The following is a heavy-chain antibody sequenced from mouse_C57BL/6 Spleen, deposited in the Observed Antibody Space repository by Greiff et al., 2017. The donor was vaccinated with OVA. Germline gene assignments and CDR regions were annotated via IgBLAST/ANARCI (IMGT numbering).Heavy chain of an antibody. CDR3: ARAPYYYGSTYYFDY. CDR2: IYPGDGDT. D-gene: IGHD1-1*01. Sequence: QVQLKQSGAELVKPGASVKISCKASGYAFSSYWMNWVKQRPGKGLEWIGQIYPGDGDTNYNGKFKGKATLTADKSSSTAYMQLSSLTSEDSAVYFCARAPYYYGSTYYFDYWGQGTTLTVSS. J-gene: IGHJ2*01. CDR1: GYAFSSYW. V-gene: IGHV1-80*01.